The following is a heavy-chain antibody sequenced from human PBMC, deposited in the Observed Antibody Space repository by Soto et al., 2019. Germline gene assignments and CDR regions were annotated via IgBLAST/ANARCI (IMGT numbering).Heavy chain of an antibody. V-gene: IGHV3-9*01. CDR3: AKGLRTLVMTQNYYYYAMDV. CDR2: ISWNSNNI. CDR1: GFTFDDYA. D-gene: IGHD4-17*01. Sequence: EVKLVESGGVLAQPGRSLRLTCAASGFTFDDYAMHWVRQAPGKGLEWVAGISWNSNNIGYADSVKGRFTISRDNAKNASYLQINSLRADDTALYYCAKGLRTLVMTQNYYYYAMDVWGQGTTVTVSS. J-gene: IGHJ6*02.